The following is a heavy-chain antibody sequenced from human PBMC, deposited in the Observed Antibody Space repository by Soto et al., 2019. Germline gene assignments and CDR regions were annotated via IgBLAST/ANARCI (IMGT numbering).Heavy chain of an antibody. D-gene: IGHD3-9*01. CDR1: GGSFSGYY. J-gene: IGHJ4*02. CDR2: INHSGST. CDR3: AARNQIYCLGY. V-gene: IGHV4-34*01. Sequence: TLSLTGAVYGGSFSGYYWSWIRQPPGKGLEWIGEINHSGSTNYNPCLKSRVTISVDTSKNQFSLKLSSVTAADTAVYSCAARNQIYCLGYWGQGTLVTVSS.